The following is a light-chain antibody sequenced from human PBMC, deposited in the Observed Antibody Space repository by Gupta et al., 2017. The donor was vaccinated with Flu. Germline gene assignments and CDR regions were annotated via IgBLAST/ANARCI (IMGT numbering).Light chain of an antibody. J-gene: IGKJ1*01. V-gene: IGKV1-39*01. CDR1: QNIGSF. Sequence: DFRMTQSPSSLSASVGDRVTIICRSSQNIGSFLNWYHQKPGKAPRLLIYASSRLQSGVPSTFSGSGSGTDFTLTISSLQPEDFGTYYCQQTHTAPWTFGQGTEVEIK. CDR2: ASS. CDR3: QQTHTAPWT.